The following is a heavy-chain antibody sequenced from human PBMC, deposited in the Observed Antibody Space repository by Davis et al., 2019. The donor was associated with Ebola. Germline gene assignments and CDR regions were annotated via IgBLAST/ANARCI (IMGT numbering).Heavy chain of an antibody. CDR3: AKAVSVTYYAFDC. V-gene: IGHV3-53*01. J-gene: IGHJ4*02. Sequence: PGGSLRLSCAASGFTFSSYWMSWVRQAPGKGLEWVSVIYSCGSTYYADSVKGRFTISRDNSKNTLYLQMNSLRAEDTAVYYCAKAVSVTYYAFDCWGQGTLVSVSS. CDR2: IYSCGST. CDR1: GFTFSSYW. D-gene: IGHD1-26*01.